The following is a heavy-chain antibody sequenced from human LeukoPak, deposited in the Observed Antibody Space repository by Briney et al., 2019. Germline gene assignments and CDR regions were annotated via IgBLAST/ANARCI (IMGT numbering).Heavy chain of an antibody. D-gene: IGHD4-11*01. V-gene: IGHV3-15*01. CDR2: XXSKADAGTT. J-gene: IGHJ6*03. CDR3: TTVGPDDYSNSYYSYMDV. CDR1: TFXXAX. Sequence: TFXXAXMSWXXXTPGXXREXVXRXXSKADAGTTDYAAPVTGRFTISRDDSENTLYLQMNSLTTDDTAVYYCTTVGPDDYSNSYYSYMDVWGRGTTVTVSS.